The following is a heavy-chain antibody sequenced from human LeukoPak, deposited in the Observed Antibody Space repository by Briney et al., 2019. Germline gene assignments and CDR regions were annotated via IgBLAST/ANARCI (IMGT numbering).Heavy chain of an antibody. D-gene: IGHD4/OR15-4a*01. CDR1: GFSFNDFE. J-gene: IGHJ5*02. V-gene: IGHV3-48*03. CDR3: ARERPLVGALDH. Sequence: GGSLRLSCAASGFSFNDFEVNWVRQAPGKGLEWVSLISSSGSDFFYADSVKGRFTIFRDNAKNSLFLQMNSLRVDDTAVYYCARERPLVGALDHWGQGTVVTVSS. CDR2: ISSSGSDF.